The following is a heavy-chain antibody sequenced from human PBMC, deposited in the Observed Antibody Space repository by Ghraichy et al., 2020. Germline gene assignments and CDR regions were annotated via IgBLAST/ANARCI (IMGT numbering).Heavy chain of an antibody. Sequence: GGSLRLSCAASGFRFNDFYMSWFRQAPGKGLEWIAYISHSSTYKNYADSVKGRFTVSRDNFRDILYLQMDGLRAEDTAVYCCARDYFEDDSGHYWWWADFWGQGALVTVSS. J-gene: IGHJ4*02. V-gene: IGHV3-11*05. D-gene: IGHD3-3*01. CDR2: ISHSSTYK. CDR3: ARDYFEDDSGHYWWWADF. CDR1: GFRFNDFY.